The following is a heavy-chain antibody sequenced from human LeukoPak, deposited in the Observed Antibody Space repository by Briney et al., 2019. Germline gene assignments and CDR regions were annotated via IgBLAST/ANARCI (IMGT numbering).Heavy chain of an antibody. V-gene: IGHV3-7*03. Sequence: PGGSLRLSCAASGFSFSSYWMSWVRQAPGKGLQWVANINQDASQKYYVDSVKGRFTISRDNAKNSLYLQMNSLRVEDTAIYYCVRSLGGGSYWGQGTLVIVSP. CDR2: INQDASQK. CDR1: GFSFSSYW. CDR3: VRSLGGGSY. D-gene: IGHD5-24*01. J-gene: IGHJ4*02.